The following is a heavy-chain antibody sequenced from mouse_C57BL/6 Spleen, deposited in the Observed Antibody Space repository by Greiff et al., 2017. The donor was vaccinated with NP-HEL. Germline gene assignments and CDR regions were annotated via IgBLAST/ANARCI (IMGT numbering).Heavy chain of an antibody. Sequence: QVQLQQPGTELVKPGASVKLSCKASGYTFTSYWMHWVKQRPGQGLEWIGNINPSNGGTNYNEKFKSKATLTVDKSSSTAYMQRSSLTSEDSAVYYCARKAQATSWVAYWGQGTLVTVSA. J-gene: IGHJ3*01. D-gene: IGHD3-2*02. CDR2: INPSNGGT. CDR1: GYTFTSYW. V-gene: IGHV1-53*01. CDR3: ARKAQATSWVAY.